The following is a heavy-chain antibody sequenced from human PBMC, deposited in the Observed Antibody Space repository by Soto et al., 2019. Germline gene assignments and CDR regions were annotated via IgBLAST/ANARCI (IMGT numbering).Heavy chain of an antibody. Sequence: GWSLRLSCAASGFTFSSYAMNWVRQAPGKRLEWVSAISGSGGSTYYADSVKGRLTISRDNSKNTLYLQMSRLRAEDTAVYYCAKDNSITIFGVVPGDFDYWGQGTVVTVSS. CDR1: GFTFSSYA. V-gene: IGHV3-23*01. D-gene: IGHD3-3*01. CDR2: ISGSGGST. CDR3: AKDNSITIFGVVPGDFDY. J-gene: IGHJ4*02.